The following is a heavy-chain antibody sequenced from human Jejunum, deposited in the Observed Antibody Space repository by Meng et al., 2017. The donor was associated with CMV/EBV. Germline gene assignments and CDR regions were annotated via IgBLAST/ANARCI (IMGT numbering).Heavy chain of an antibody. CDR3: ASYTGGGAMDV. Sequence: AASGFTFSKYAMYWVRQAPGKGLEWVAVISYDGNSKDFADAVKGRFTISRDNSKNTVFLQMDGLRAEDTAVYCFASYTGGGAMDVWGQGTTVTVSS. V-gene: IGHV3-30-3*01. D-gene: IGHD3-16*01. CDR1: GFTFSKYA. J-gene: IGHJ6*02. CDR2: ISYDGNSK.